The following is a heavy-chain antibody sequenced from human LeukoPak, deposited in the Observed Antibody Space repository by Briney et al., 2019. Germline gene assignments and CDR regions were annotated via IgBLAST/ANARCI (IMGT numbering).Heavy chain of an antibody. J-gene: IGHJ4*02. Sequence: SETLSLTCTVSGGSISTSSYYWGWIRQPPGKGLEWIGSIYYGGTTYYNPSLKSRVSISVDTSESQFSLKLSSVTAADTALYYCARSDGSGWYGYWGQGTLVTVSS. D-gene: IGHD6-19*01. CDR3: ARSDGSGWYGY. CDR2: IYYGGTT. CDR1: GGSISTSSYY. V-gene: IGHV4-39*01.